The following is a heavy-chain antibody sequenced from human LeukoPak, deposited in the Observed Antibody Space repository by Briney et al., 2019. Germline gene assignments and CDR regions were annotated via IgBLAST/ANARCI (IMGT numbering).Heavy chain of an antibody. V-gene: IGHV3-30*18. D-gene: IGHD3-16*02. CDR1: GFTFSSYS. CDR3: AKDNGERLYVDSLGAPYYYYYGMDV. J-gene: IGHJ6*02. Sequence: PGGSLRLSCAASGFTFSSYSMHWVRQAPGKGLEWVAVISYDGSNKYYADSVKGRFTISRDNSKNTLYLQMNSLRAEDTAVYYCAKDNGERLYVDSLGAPYYYYYGMDVWGQGTMVTVSS. CDR2: ISYDGSNK.